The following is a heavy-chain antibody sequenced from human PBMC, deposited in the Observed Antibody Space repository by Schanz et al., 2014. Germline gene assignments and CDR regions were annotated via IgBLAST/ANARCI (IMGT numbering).Heavy chain of an antibody. CDR2: ISYDGSNK. Sequence: VQLVESGGGLVQPGGSLRLSCAVSGFTFSSYGMHWVRQAPGKGLEWVALISYDGSNKHYADSVKGRFTISRDNSKTKLYVQMNRLRAGGTAVYYCEKDRPSGYALDFWGQGTLVTVSS. CDR3: EKDRPSGYALDF. D-gene: IGHD5-12*01. CDR1: GFTFSSYG. J-gene: IGHJ4*02. V-gene: IGHV3-30*05.